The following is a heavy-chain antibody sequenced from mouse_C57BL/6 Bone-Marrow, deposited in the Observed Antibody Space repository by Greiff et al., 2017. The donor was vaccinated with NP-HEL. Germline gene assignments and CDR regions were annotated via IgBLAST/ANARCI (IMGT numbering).Heavy chain of an antibody. Sequence: EVKVEESGGGLVKPGGSLKLSCAASGFTFSSYAMSWVRQTPEKRLEWVATISDGGSYTYYPDNVKGRFTISRDNAKNNLYLQMSHLKSEDTAMYYCARLYYYGPFAYWGQGTLVTVSA. J-gene: IGHJ3*01. CDR1: GFTFSSYA. V-gene: IGHV5-4*03. D-gene: IGHD1-1*01. CDR2: ISDGGSYT. CDR3: ARLYYYGPFAY.